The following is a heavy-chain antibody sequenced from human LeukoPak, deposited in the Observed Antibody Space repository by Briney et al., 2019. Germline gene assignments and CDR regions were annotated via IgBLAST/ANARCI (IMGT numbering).Heavy chain of an antibody. D-gene: IGHD6-13*01. CDR1: GFSLSSYA. CDR2: ISGSGGST. V-gene: IGHV3-23*01. CDR3: AKTQQLKPYY. J-gene: IGHJ4*02. Sequence: GGSLRLSCEASGFSLSSYAFHWVRQAPGKGLEWVSAISGSGGSTYYADSVKGRFTISRDNSKNTLYLQMNSLRAEDTAVYYCAKTQQLKPYYWGQGTLVTVSS.